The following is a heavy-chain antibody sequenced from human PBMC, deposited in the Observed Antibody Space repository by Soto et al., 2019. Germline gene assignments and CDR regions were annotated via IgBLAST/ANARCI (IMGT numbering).Heavy chain of an antibody. Sequence: EVQLVESGGDLVQPGGSLRLSCAASGFTFNSFSMNWVRQAPGKGPEWVSYITAGGATIYYADSVKGRFTMSRDNAKNSLFLQIHSLRAEDTAVYYCARHSPELDYWGQGTLVTVSS. CDR2: ITAGGATI. V-gene: IGHV3-48*01. CDR1: GFTFNSFS. J-gene: IGHJ4*02. CDR3: ARHSPELDY.